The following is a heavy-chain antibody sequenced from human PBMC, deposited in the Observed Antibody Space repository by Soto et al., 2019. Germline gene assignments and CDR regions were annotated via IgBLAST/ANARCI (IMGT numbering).Heavy chain of an antibody. CDR2: IYWDDDK. J-gene: IGHJ4*02. CDR3: AHFPHYCSGGSCYSYYFDY. D-gene: IGHD2-15*01. Sequence: QITLKESGPTLVKPTQTLTLTCTFSGFSLSTSGVGVGWIRQPPGKALEWLALIYWDDDKRYSPSLKSRLTITKDTSKNPVVLTMTNMDPVDTATYYCAHFPHYCSGGSCYSYYFDYWGQGTLVTVSS. CDR1: GFSLSTSGVG. V-gene: IGHV2-5*02.